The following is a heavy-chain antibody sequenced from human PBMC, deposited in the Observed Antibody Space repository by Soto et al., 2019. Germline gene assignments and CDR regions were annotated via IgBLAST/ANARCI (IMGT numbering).Heavy chain of an antibody. CDR2: INAGNGNT. Sequence: QVLLVQSGAEVKKPGASVKVSCKASGYTFTSYTMHWVREDPGQRLEWMGRINAGNGNTKYSQRFQGRSTITRDTSASTAYMELSSLRSEDTAVYYCARDDTSADAFDIWGEWTMVTVSS. CDR3: ARDDTSADAFDI. V-gene: IGHV1-3*01. CDR1: GYTFTSYT. J-gene: IGHJ3*02.